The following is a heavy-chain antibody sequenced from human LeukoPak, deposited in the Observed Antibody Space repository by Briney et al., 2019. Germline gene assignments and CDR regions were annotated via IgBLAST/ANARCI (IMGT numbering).Heavy chain of an antibody. J-gene: IGHJ3*02. CDR2: IQFDGNGE. V-gene: IGHV3-30*02. CDR1: GFTFSSYG. D-gene: IGHD5-24*01. Sequence: PGGSLRLSCAASGFTFSSYGMHWVRQAPGTGLEWVAFIQFDGNGEYYADSVKGRFTISRDNSKNTLFLQMHSLRAEDTAVYYCARGDNSGWLNFDIWGQGTVVTVSS. CDR3: ARGDNSGWLNFDI.